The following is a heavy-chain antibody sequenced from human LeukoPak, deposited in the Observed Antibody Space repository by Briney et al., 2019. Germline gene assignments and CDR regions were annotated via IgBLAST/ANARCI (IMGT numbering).Heavy chain of an antibody. D-gene: IGHD3-10*01. V-gene: IGHV3-30*18. CDR2: ISYDGSNK. J-gene: IGHJ4*02. CDR1: GFTFSSYG. Sequence: GGSLRLSCAASGFTFSSYGMHWVRQAPGKGLEWVAVISYDGSNKYYADSVKGRFTISRDNSKNTLYLQMNSLRAEDTAVYYCAKDEGVGLSYFDYWGQGALVTVSS. CDR3: AKDEGVGLSYFDY.